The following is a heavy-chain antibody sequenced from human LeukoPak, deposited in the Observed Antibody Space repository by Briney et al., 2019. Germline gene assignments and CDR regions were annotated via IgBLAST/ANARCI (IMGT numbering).Heavy chain of an antibody. J-gene: IGHJ6*03. CDR3: ARDYDRYYMDV. CDR1: GFTFSSYW. CDR2: INTESTST. V-gene: IGHV3-74*01. D-gene: IGHD3-3*01. Sequence: GGSLRLSCAASGFTFSSYWIHWVRQAPGKGLVWVSRINTESTSTSYADSVKGRFTISRDNAKNTLYLQMNSLRPEDTAVYYCARDYDRYYMDVWGKGTTVTISS.